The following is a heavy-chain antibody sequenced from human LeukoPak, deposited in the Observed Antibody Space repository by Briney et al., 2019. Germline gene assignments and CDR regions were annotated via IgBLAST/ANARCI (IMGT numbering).Heavy chain of an antibody. J-gene: IGHJ5*02. D-gene: IGHD3-3*01. CDR3: ARGAHYDFWSGYYWFDP. CDR1: GGSISSHY. V-gene: IGHV4-59*11. Sequence: SETLSLTCTVSGGSISSHYWSWIRQPLGKGLEWIGYIYYSGSTNYNPSLKSRVTISVDTSKNQFSLKLSSVTAADTAVYYCARGAHYDFWSGYYWFDPWGQGTLVTVSS. CDR2: IYYSGST.